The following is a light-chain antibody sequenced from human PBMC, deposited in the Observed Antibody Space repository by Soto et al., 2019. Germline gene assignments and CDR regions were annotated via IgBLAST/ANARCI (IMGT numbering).Light chain of an antibody. CDR1: DSNIGSNT. CDR2: INY. Sequence: QSVLTLAPSVSGIPGQSVTISCSGSDSNIGSNTVNWYQQLPGMAPKLLIYINYKRPSGVPDRFSDSKSDTSASLAISGLQYEDEAHYYCAVWDDTMDAWVFGGGSKVTVL. CDR3: AVWDDTMDAWV. V-gene: IGLV1-44*01. J-gene: IGLJ3*02.